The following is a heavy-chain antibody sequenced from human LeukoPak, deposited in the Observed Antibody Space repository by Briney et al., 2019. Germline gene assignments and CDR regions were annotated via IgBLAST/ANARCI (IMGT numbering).Heavy chain of an antibody. Sequence: ASVKVSCKASGYTFTSYYMHWVRQAPGQGLEWMGIINPSGGSTSYAQKFQGRVTMTRDTSTSTVYMELSSLRSEGTAVYYCARVSCSGGSCYSIFDYWGQGTLVTVSS. CDR3: ARVSCSGGSCYSIFDY. CDR2: INPSGGST. V-gene: IGHV1-46*01. J-gene: IGHJ4*02. D-gene: IGHD2-15*01. CDR1: GYTFTSYY.